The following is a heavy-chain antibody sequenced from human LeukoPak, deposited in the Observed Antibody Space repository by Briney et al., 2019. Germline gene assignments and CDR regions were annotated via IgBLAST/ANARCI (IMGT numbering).Heavy chain of an antibody. Sequence: ASVKVSCKASGYTFTGYYMHWVRQAPGQGLEWMGWINPNSGGTNYAQRFQGRVTMTRDTSISTAYMELSRLRSDDTAVYYCAREEVAARRLYAFDIWGQGTMVTVSS. J-gene: IGHJ3*02. CDR3: AREEVAARRLYAFDI. V-gene: IGHV1-2*02. CDR2: INPNSGGT. D-gene: IGHD6-6*01. CDR1: GYTFTGYY.